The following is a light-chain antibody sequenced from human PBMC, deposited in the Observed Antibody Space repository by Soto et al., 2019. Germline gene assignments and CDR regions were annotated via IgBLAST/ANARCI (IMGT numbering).Light chain of an antibody. CDR1: DTDIGPFNY. J-gene: IGLJ2*01. Sequence: QSALTQPASVSASPGQSITISCTGSDTDIGPFNYVSWYQQHPGKAPKLIIYEVSYRHSGISHRFSGYKSGNTASLIISGLQAEDEAVYYCSSFTRFNTVLFGGGTKVTVL. CDR3: SSFTRFNTVL. V-gene: IGLV2-14*01. CDR2: EVS.